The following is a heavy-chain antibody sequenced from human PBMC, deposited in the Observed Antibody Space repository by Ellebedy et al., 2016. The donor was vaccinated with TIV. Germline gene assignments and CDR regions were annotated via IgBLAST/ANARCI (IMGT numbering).Heavy chain of an antibody. D-gene: IGHD6-19*01. CDR1: GFTFTSYA. CDR2: LSGSGGRA. J-gene: IGHJ4*02. Sequence: GESLKTSCAASGFTFTSYAMSWVRQAPGKGLEWVSSLSGSGGRADYADSVKGRFTISRDNSKNTLYLQMNSLRAGDTAVYYCAKGTQWLGRTCFDYWGQGTLVTVSS. CDR3: AKGTQWLGRTCFDY. V-gene: IGHV3-23*01.